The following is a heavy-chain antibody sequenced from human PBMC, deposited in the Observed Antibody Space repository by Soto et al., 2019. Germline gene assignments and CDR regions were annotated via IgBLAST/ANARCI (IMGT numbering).Heavy chain of an antibody. D-gene: IGHD2-2*01. CDR2: IYDTGST. V-gene: IGHV4-4*07. Sequence: SETLSLTCTVSGGSISTYHWTWIRQPAGKGLEWIGRIYDTGSTNYNPSLKSRVTMSVDTSKTQFSLKLNSLTAADTAVYYCAALDCNSSSCYSTFDYWGQGTLVPSPQ. CDR1: GGSISTYH. J-gene: IGHJ4*02. CDR3: AALDCNSSSCYSTFDY.